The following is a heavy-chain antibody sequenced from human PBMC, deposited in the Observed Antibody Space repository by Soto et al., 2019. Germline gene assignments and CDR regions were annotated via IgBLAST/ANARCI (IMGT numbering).Heavy chain of an antibody. V-gene: IGHV4-59*01. J-gene: IGHJ6*02. Sequence: PSETVSLTCAVYGGSFSGYYWSWIRQPPGKGLEWIGYIYYSGSTNYNPSLKSRVTISVDTSKNQFSLKLSSVTAADKAVYYCATVQLMNITGTKAFERNYCHYGMEVWGQGTAVTVSS. CDR1: GGSFSGYY. D-gene: IGHD1-7*01. CDR3: ATVQLMNITGTKAFERNYCHYGMEV. CDR2: IYYSGST.